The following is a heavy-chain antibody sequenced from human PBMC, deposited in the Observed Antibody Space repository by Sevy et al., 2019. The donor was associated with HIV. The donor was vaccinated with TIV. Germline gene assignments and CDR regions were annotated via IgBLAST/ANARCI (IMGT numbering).Heavy chain of an antibody. CDR1: GFTFRSYA. J-gene: IGHJ4*02. Sequence: GGSLRLSCAGSGFTFRSYAIHWVRPAPVRGLEWVAVLSYDGNKKYYADSVKGRFTISRDDSKNSLFLQMSSLTTEDTALYYCVRDQGAYNYGPGGYWGQGTLVTVSS. CDR2: LSYDGNKK. V-gene: IGHV3-30-3*01. D-gene: IGHD5-18*01. CDR3: VRDQGAYNYGPGGY.